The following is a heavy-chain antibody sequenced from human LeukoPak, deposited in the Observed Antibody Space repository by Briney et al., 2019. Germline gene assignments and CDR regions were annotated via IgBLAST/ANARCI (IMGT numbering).Heavy chain of an antibody. CDR2: IYHIGTP. V-gene: IGHV4-38-2*02. D-gene: IGHD6-19*01. J-gene: IGHJ3*02. CDR1: GYSLNSGFY. Sequence: SETLSLTCTVSGYSLNSGFYWAWIRQPPGQGLEWIGSIYHIGTPYYNPSLKSRVTISVDTSKNQFSLKLSSVTAADTAVYYCVDSSGPDAFDIWGQGTMVTVSS. CDR3: VDSSGPDAFDI.